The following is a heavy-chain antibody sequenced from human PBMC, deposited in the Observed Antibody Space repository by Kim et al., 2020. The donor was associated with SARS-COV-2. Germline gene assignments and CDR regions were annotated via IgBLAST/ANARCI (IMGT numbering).Heavy chain of an antibody. CDR1: GFTVSGTA. CDR2: ITSKASNYAT. D-gene: IGHD2-8*01. CDR3: YIVYTAISHFDM. J-gene: IGHJ3*02. V-gene: IGHV3-73*01. Sequence: GGSLRLSCVAPGFTVSGTAMHWVRQAPGKGLEWLCRITSKASNYATTYAVSVRGRFTVSRDDAENTAYLQMTSLLIEDPAVYYCYIVYTAISHFDMWGQGTVVTVSS.